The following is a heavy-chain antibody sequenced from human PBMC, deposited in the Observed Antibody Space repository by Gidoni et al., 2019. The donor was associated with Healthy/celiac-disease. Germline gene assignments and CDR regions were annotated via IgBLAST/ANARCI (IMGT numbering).Heavy chain of an antibody. J-gene: IGHJ6*02. V-gene: IGHV3-21*01. Sequence: EVQLVESSGGMVKPGESLRRSCAASGFTFSNYSMNCVRQDPGKGLEWVSSISSSSSYIYYEDSVKGRFTISRDNAKNSLYLQMNSLRAEDTAVYYCARDYDCSSTSCYPYYYDYGMDVWGQGTTVTVSS. CDR1: GFTFSNYS. D-gene: IGHD2-2*01. CDR3: ARDYDCSSTSCYPYYYDYGMDV. CDR2: ISSSSSYI.